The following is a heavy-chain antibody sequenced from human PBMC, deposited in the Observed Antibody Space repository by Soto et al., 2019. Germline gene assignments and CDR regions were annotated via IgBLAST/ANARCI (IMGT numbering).Heavy chain of an antibody. CDR2: IIPILGIA. J-gene: IGHJ4*02. CDR1: GGTFSSYT. D-gene: IGHD5-12*01. Sequence: QVQLVQSGAEVKKPGSSVKVSCKASGGTFSSYTISWVRQAPGQGLEWMGRIIPILGIANYAQKFQGRVTSTADKSTSTACMELSSLRSEDTAVYYCAREWKWSGYAAARALDYWGQGTLVTVSS. CDR3: AREWKWSGYAAARALDY. V-gene: IGHV1-69*08.